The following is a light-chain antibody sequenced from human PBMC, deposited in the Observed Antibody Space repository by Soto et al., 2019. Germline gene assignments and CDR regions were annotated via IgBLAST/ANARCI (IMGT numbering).Light chain of an antibody. Sequence: EIVLTRSPGTLSLPPGARATLSCRASQSVDRNYLAWYQHKPGQAPRLLIYGASTRATGIPDRFSGSGSGTDFTLTISRLEPEDFAVYYCQQYGSSGTFGQGTKVDIK. CDR2: GAS. CDR1: QSVDRNY. V-gene: IGKV3-20*01. J-gene: IGKJ1*01. CDR3: QQYGSSGT.